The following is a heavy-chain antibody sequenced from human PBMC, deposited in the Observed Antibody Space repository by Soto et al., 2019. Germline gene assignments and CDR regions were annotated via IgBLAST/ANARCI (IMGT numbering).Heavy chain of an antibody. D-gene: IGHD6-13*01. CDR3: ARDSDSSSWYPTLGRIYYYYGMDV. CDR2: IWYDGSNK. CDR1: GFTFSSYG. J-gene: IGHJ6*02. V-gene: IGHV3-33*01. Sequence: QVQLVESGGGVVQPGRSLRLSCAASGFTFSSYGMHWVRQAPGKGLEWVAVIWYDGSNKYYADSVKGRFTISRDNSKNMQYLQMNSLRAADTAVFYCARDSDSSSWYPTLGRIYYYYGMDVWGQGPTVTVS.